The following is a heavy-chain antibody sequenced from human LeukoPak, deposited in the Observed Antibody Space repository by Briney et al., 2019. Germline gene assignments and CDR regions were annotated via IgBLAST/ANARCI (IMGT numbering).Heavy chain of an antibody. CDR1: GYSFISYD. CDR3: ARVTRYYYGMDV. V-gene: IGHV1-8*01. Sequence: ASVKVSCKASGYSFISYDLSGVRQAAGQGLEWMGWMNPNSGNTGYAQKFQGRVTMTRNTAISTAYMELSSLRSDDTAVYYCARVTRYYYGMDVWGQGTTVTVSS. CDR2: MNPNSGNT. J-gene: IGHJ6*02. D-gene: IGHD1-14*01.